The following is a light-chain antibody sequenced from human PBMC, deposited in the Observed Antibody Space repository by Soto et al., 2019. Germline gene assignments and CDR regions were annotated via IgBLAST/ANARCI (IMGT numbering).Light chain of an antibody. Sequence: EIVLTQSPCTLSLSPGERATLSCRASQSVSNNYLAWYQQKPGQAPRLLIYGASNRATGIPDRSSGSGSGKDFTLTISRLEPEDFAVYYCQQYGSSGTFGQGTKVDIK. V-gene: IGKV3-20*01. CDR2: GAS. CDR1: QSVSNNY. CDR3: QQYGSSGT. J-gene: IGKJ1*01.